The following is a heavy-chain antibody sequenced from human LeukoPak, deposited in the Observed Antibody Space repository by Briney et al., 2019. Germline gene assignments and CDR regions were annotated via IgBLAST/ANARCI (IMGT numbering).Heavy chain of an antibody. CDR2: ISAYNGNA. CDR3: ARAYGSGSYPYYFDY. V-gene: IGHV1-18*01. CDR1: GYTFTSYG. J-gene: IGHJ4*02. D-gene: IGHD3-10*01. Sequence: ASVKVSCKASGYTFTSYGISWVRQAPGQGLEWMGWISAYNGNANYAQKLQGRVTMTTDTSTSTAYMELRSLRSDDTAVYYCARAYGSGSYPYYFDYWGQGTLVTVSS.